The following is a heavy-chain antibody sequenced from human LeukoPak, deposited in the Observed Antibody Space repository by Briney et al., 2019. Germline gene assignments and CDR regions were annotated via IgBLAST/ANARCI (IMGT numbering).Heavy chain of an antibody. Sequence: GRSLRLSCAASGFTLDDYAMHWVRQAPGKGLEWVSGISWNSVNIGYADSVKGRFTISRDNAKNSLYLQMNSLRAEDMALYYCAKGTMIVVAVGDYFDYWGQGALVTVSS. CDR2: ISWNSVNI. CDR1: GFTLDDYA. CDR3: AKGTMIVVAVGDYFDY. J-gene: IGHJ4*02. D-gene: IGHD3-22*01. V-gene: IGHV3-9*03.